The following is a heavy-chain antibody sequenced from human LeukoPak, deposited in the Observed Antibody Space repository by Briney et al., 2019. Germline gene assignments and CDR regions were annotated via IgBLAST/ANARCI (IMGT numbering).Heavy chain of an antibody. CDR1: TSY. CDR3: ARDFWNFDDSRGHYRDFDS. CDR2: IGSYAGDT. V-gene: IGHV1-18*01. Sequence: ASVKVSCKATSYISWVRQAPGQGLEWMGWIGSYAGDTYYAQKFQGRVTVTTDTSSSTAYMELRSLRSDDTAVYYCARDFWNFDDSRGHYRDFDSWGQGTLVTVSS. D-gene: IGHD3-22*01. J-gene: IGHJ5*01.